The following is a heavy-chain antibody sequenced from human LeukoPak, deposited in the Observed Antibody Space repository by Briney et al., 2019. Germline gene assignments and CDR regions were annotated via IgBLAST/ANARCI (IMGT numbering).Heavy chain of an antibody. CDR2: ITLSGGST. V-gene: IGHV3-23*01. Sequence: GGSQRLSCAASGFAFSYYDMSWVRQAPGKGLKWVASITLSGGSTFYADSVKGRFTISRDNSKNTLYLQMNSLSAEDTAVYYCAKRGDPAVGHHYLDVWGKGTTVSVSS. D-gene: IGHD5-18*01. CDR3: AKRGDPAVGHHYLDV. J-gene: IGHJ6*03. CDR1: GFAFSYYD.